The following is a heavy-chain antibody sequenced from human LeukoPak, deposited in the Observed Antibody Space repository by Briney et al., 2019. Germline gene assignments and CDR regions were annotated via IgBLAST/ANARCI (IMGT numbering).Heavy chain of an antibody. Sequence: ASVKVSCKASGYTFTSYYMHWVRQAPGQGLEWMGIIDPSGGSTRYAQKFQGRVTMTREPSTRTVYMELSSLRSEATAVYYCARMVYCSSTSCSYYYYYMDVWGKGTPVTVSS. J-gene: IGHJ6*03. CDR3: ARMVYCSSTSCSYYYYYMDV. D-gene: IGHD2-2*01. V-gene: IGHV1-46*01. CDR2: IDPSGGST. CDR1: GYTFTSYY.